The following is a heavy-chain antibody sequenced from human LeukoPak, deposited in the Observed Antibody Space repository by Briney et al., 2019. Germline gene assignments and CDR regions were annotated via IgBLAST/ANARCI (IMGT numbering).Heavy chain of an antibody. CDR1: GFTFSDYY. J-gene: IGHJ4*02. Sequence: GGSLRLSCAASGFTFSDYYMTWIRQAPGKGLEWVSYISSSGSTIYYADSVKGRFTISRDNAKNSLYLQMNSLRAEDTAVYYCARDLRGGWYAPFDYWGQGTLVTVSS. V-gene: IGHV3-11*04. D-gene: IGHD6-19*01. CDR3: ARDLRGGWYAPFDY. CDR2: ISSSGSTI.